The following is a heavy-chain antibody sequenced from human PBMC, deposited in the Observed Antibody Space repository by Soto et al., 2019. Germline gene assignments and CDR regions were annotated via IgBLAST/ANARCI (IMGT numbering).Heavy chain of an antibody. Sequence: GGSLRLSCAASGFTFSSYAMSWVRQAPGKGLEWASAISGSGGSTYYADSVKGRFTISRDNSKNTLYLQMNSLRAEDTAVYYCAKDGDAYGSGSYYPDNYFDYWGQGTLVTVSS. V-gene: IGHV3-23*01. CDR1: GFTFSSYA. CDR2: ISGSGGST. CDR3: AKDGDAYGSGSYYPDNYFDY. J-gene: IGHJ4*02. D-gene: IGHD3-10*01.